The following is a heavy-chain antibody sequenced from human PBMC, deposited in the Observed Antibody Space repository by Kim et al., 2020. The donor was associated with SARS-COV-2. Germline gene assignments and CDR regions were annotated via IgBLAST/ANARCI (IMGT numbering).Heavy chain of an antibody. CDR2: ISSSSSYI. D-gene: IGHD1-26*01. CDR1: GFTFSSYS. V-gene: IGHV3-21*01. J-gene: IGHJ4*02. CDR3: AGGGWAVGPHDY. Sequence: GGSLRLSCAASGFTFSSYSMNWVRQAPGKGLEWVSSISSSSSYIYYADSVKGLFTISRDNAKNSLYLQINSLRAEDTAVYYCAGGGWAVGPHDYWGQGTLVTVSS.